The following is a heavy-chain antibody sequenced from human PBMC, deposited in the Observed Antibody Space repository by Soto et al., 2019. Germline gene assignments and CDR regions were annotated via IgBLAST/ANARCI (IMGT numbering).Heavy chain of an antibody. J-gene: IGHJ4*02. CDR1: GFTFSSYA. CDR2: ISGSGGST. CDR3: AKARRETHYYDSSGYSFDY. V-gene: IGHV3-23*01. D-gene: IGHD3-22*01. Sequence: LRLSCAASGFTFSSYAMSWVRQAPGKGLEWVSAISGSGGSTYYADSVKGRFTISRDNSKNTLYLQMNSLRAEDTAVYYCAKARRETHYYDSSGYSFDYWGQGTLVTVSS.